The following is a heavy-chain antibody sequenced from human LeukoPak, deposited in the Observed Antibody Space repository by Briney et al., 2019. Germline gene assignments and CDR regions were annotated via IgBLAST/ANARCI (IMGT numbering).Heavy chain of an antibody. CDR3: AKDIGSYYDY. J-gene: IGHJ4*02. CDR1: GFTFSSYT. D-gene: IGHD3-10*01. V-gene: IGHV3-30*02. Sequence: GGSLRLSCAASGFTFSSYTMNWVRQAPGKGLEWVTFIQYDGSKKYYADSVKGRFTISRDNSKNTLYLEMNSLRAEDTAVYYCAKDIGSYYDYWGQGILVTVSS. CDR2: IQYDGSKK.